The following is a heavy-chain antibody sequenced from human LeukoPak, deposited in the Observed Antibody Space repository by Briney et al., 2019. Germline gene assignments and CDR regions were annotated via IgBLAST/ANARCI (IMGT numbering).Heavy chain of an antibody. CDR3: ASQYYDFWSGYYDY. V-gene: IGHV4-31*03. Sequence: PSETLSLTCTVSGGSISSSSYYWSWIRQHPGKGLEWIGYIYYSGSTYYNPSLKSRVTISVDTSKNQFSLKLSSVTAADTAVYYCASQYYDFWSGYYDYWGQGTLVTVSS. CDR1: GGSISSSSYY. D-gene: IGHD3-3*01. CDR2: IYYSGST. J-gene: IGHJ4*02.